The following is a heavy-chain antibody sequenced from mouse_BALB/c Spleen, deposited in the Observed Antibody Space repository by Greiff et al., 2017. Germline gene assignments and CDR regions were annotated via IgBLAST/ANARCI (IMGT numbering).Heavy chain of an antibody. V-gene: IGHV2-2*02. D-gene: IGHD2-12*01. CDR2: IWSGGST. Sequence: QVQLQQSGPGLVQPSQSLSITCTVSGFSLTSYGVHWVRQSPGKGLEWLGVIWSGGSTDYNAAFISRLSISKDNSKSQVFFKMNSLQANDTAIYYCARNDNYDGDYDAMDYWGQGTSVTVSS. CDR1: GFSLTSYG. J-gene: IGHJ4*01. CDR3: ARNDNYDGDYDAMDY.